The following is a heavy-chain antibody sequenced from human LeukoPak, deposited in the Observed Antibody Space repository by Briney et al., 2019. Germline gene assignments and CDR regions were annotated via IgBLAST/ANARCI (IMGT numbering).Heavy chain of an antibody. J-gene: IGHJ4*02. V-gene: IGHV3-23*01. CDR2: ISGSGGST. CDR1: GFTFSSYA. D-gene: IGHD3-10*01. Sequence: GGSLRLSCAASGFTFSSYAMSWVRQAPGKGLEWVSAISGSGGSTYYADSVKGRFTISRDNSKNTLYLQMNSLRAEDTAVYYCAKGMVRGVIINGLDYWGQGTLVTVSS. CDR3: AKGMVRGVIINGLDY.